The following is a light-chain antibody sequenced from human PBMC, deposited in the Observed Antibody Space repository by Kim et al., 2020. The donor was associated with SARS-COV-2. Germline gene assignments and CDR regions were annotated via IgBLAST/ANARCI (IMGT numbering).Light chain of an antibody. Sequence: GQSITISCTGTSSDVGGYNFVSWYQQHPGKAPKLMIFDVSNRPSGVSNRSSGSKSGNTASLTISGLQAEDEADYYCSSYTSSSTRVFGTGTKVTVL. CDR3: SSYTSSSTRV. V-gene: IGLV2-14*03. CDR2: DVS. J-gene: IGLJ1*01. CDR1: SSDVGGYNF.